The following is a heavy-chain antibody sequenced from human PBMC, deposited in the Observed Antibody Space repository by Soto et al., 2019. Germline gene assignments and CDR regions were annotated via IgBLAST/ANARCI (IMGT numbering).Heavy chain of an antibody. D-gene: IGHD3-16*01. CDR3: AKDAIANDGIWIMDS. V-gene: IGHV3-23*01. Sequence: GGSLRLSCAASGFMFSDYAMAWARQAPGKELEWVSGLLRPGRSTYYADSVKGRFTISGDTSANTVYLQMDSLRAEDTAVYYCAKDAIANDGIWIMDSWGQGTVVTVSS. J-gene: IGHJ5*02. CDR2: LLRPGRST. CDR1: GFMFSDYA.